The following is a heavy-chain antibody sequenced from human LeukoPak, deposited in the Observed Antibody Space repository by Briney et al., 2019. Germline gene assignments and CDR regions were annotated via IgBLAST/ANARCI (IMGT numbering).Heavy chain of an antibody. CDR1: GGSFSGYY. CDR3: AITYGSGSYPYGMDV. V-gene: IGHV4-34*01. J-gene: IGHJ6*04. CDR2: INHSGST. D-gene: IGHD3-10*01. Sequence: SETLSLTCAVYGGSFSGYYWSWIRQPPGKGLEWIGEINHSGSTNYNPSLKSRVTISVDTSKNQLSLKLSSVTAADTAVYYCAITYGSGSYPYGMDVWGKGTTVTVSS.